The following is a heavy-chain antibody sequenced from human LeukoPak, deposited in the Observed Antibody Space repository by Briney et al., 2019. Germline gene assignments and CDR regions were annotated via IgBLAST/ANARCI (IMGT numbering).Heavy chain of an antibody. CDR2: ISASGGST. D-gene: IGHD2-2*01. V-gene: IGHV3-23*01. Sequence: GGSLRLSCAASGFTFSSYAMSWVRQAPGKGLEWVSSISASGGSTYYADSVKGRFTISRDNSKNTLYLQMNSLRAEDTAVYYCARPYCASTSCPTFEYWGQGTLVTVSS. CDR1: GFTFSSYA. CDR3: ARPYCASTSCPTFEY. J-gene: IGHJ4*02.